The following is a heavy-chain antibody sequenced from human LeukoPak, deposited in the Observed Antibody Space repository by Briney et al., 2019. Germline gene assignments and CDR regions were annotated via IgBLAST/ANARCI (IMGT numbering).Heavy chain of an antibody. V-gene: IGHV4-34*01. Sequence: SETLSLTCAVYGGSFSGYYWSWIRQPPGKGLEWIGEINHSGSTNYNPSLKSRVTISVDTSKNQFSLKLSSVTAADTAVYYCAREAYYYDSSGYQTNFYFDYWGQGTQITVSS. CDR2: INHSGST. J-gene: IGHJ4*02. CDR3: AREAYYYDSSGYQTNFYFDY. CDR1: GGSFSGYY. D-gene: IGHD3-22*01.